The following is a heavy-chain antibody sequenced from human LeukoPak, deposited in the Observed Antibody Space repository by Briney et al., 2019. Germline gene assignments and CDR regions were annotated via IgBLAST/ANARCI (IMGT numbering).Heavy chain of an antibody. CDR3: AGAAGSLNFDY. CDR2: IDYNGGSS. J-gene: IGHJ4*02. Sequence: GGTLRLSCAASGFTFTSYGMSWVRQAPGRGLEWVSSIDYNGGSSYYADSVKGRFTISRDDSKNTLYLQLNSLRVEDTAVYYCAGAAGSLNFDYWGQGTLVTVSS. CDR1: GFTFTSYG. D-gene: IGHD6-25*01. V-gene: IGHV3-23*01.